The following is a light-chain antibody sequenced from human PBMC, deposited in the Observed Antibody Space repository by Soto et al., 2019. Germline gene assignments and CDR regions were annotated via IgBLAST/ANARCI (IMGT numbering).Light chain of an antibody. CDR2: VAS. CDR3: QQYNNWHLT. J-gene: IGKJ5*01. Sequence: EIVMTQSPATLSLSLGEIATLSCMARQSVSSNLALYQQKPGLAPRLLIYVASTSSTGIPARLSGSGSGKEFTITISSLKSEDFAVYYCQQYNNWHLTFGQGTLLE. V-gene: IGKV3-15*01. CDR1: QSVSSN.